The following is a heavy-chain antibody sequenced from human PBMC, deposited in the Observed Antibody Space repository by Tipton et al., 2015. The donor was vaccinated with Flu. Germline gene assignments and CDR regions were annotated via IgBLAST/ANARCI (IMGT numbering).Heavy chain of an antibody. CDR3: ARDSGNYYGSGSYYQPYGMDV. D-gene: IGHD3-10*01. CDR2: INHSGST. J-gene: IGHJ6*02. Sequence: LRLSCAVYGGSFSGYYWSWIRQPPGKGLEWIGEINHSGSTNYNPSLKSRVTISVDTSKNQFSLKLSSVTAADTAVYYCARDSGNYYGSGSYYQPYGMDVWGQGTTVTVSS. V-gene: IGHV4-34*01. CDR1: GGSFSGYY.